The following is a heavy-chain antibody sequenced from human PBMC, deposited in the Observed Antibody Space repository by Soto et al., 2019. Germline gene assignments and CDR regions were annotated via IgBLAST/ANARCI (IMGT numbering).Heavy chain of an antibody. CDR3: ARHRILSSYYYDSSGYYPLDY. CDR2: IYYSGST. V-gene: IGHV4-39*01. D-gene: IGHD3-22*01. CDR1: GGSISSSSYY. Sequence: TSETLSLTCTVSGGSISSSSYYWGWIRQPPGKGLEWIGSIYYSGSTYYNPSLKSRVTISVDTSKNQVSLKLSSVTAADTAVYYGARHRILSSYYYDSSGYYPLDYWGQGTLVTVSS. J-gene: IGHJ4*02.